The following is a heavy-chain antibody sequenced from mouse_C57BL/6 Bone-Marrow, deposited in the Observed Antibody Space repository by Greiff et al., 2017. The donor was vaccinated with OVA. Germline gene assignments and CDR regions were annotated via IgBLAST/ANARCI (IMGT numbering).Heavy chain of an antibody. V-gene: IGHV5-9*01. D-gene: IGHD1-1*01. J-gene: IGHJ4*01. CDR2: ISGGGGNT. CDR3: ARQLRSHYAMDY. Sequence: EVKVVESGGGLVKPGGSLKLSCAASGFTFSSYTMSWVRQTPEKRLEWVATISGGGGNTYYPDSVKGRFTISRDNAKNTLYLQMSSLRSEDTALYYCARQLRSHYAMDYWGQGTSVTVSS. CDR1: GFTFSSYT.